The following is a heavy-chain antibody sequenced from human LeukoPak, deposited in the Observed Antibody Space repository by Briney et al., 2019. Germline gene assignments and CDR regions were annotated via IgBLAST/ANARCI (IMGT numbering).Heavy chain of an antibody. J-gene: IGHJ4*02. CDR1: GGSISSSSYY. D-gene: IGHD4-17*01. V-gene: IGHV4-39*01. CDR3: ARLPTVTYYFDY. Sequence: SETLSLTCTVSGGSISSSSYYWGWIRQPPGKGLEWIGSIYYSGSTYYNPSLKSLVTISVDTSKNQFSLKLSSVTAADTAVYYCARLPTVTYYFDYWGQGTLVTVSS. CDR2: IYYSGST.